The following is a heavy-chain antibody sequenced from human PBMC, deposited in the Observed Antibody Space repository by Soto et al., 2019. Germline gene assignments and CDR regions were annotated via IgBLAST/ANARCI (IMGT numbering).Heavy chain of an antibody. CDR2: IKQDGSEK. J-gene: IGHJ4*02. D-gene: IGHD3-3*01. CDR3: ARDLITIFHPGVGNFDY. V-gene: IGHV3-7*05. CDR1: GFTFSSYW. Sequence: GGSLRLSCAASGFTFSSYWMSWVRQAPGKGLEWVANIKQDGSEKYYVDSVKGRFTISRDNAKNSLYLQMNSLRAEDTAVYYCARDLITIFHPGVGNFDYWGQGTLVTVSS.